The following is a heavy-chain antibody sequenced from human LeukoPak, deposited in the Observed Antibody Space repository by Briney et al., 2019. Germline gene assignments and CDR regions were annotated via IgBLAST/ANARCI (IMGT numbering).Heavy chain of an antibody. CDR1: GGSISSYY. D-gene: IGHD2-2*01. V-gene: IGHV4-59*08. CDR2: IYYSGST. Sequence: SETLSLTCTVSGGSISSYYWSWIRQPPGKGLEWIGYIYYSGSTNYNPSLKSRVTISVDTSKNQFSLKLSSVTAADTAVYYCVRQGAITYAYFDSWGQGTLVTVSS. CDR3: VRQGAITYAYFDS. J-gene: IGHJ4*02.